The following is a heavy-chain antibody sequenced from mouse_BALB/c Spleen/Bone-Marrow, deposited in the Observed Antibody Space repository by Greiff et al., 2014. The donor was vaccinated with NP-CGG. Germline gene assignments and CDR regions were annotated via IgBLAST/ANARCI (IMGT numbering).Heavy chain of an antibody. CDR1: GFDFSRCW. V-gene: IGHV4-1*02. D-gene: IGHD2-3*01. CDR3: ARLGYYGWFAY. CDR2: INPESNTI. Sequence: EVKLEESGGGLVQPGGSLKLSCAASGFDFSRCWMSWVRQAPGKGLQWIGEINPESNTINYTPSLKDKFIISRDNAKNTLYLQMSKVRSEDTALYCCARLGYYGWFAYWGQGTLVTVSA. J-gene: IGHJ3*01.